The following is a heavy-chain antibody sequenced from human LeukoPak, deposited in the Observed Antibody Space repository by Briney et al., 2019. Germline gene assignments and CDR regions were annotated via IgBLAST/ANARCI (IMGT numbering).Heavy chain of an antibody. J-gene: IGHJ4*02. CDR1: GVSISSDNW. CDR2: IKQDGSKK. V-gene: IGHV3-7*04. Sequence: PSGTLSLTCAVYGVSISSDNWWTWVRQAPGKGLEWVANIKQDGSKKSYVDSVKGRFTISRDNAKNSLYLQMNSLRAEDTAIYYCTRVGYIDEGIDYWGQGTLVTVSS. CDR3: TRVGYIDEGIDY. D-gene: IGHD5-24*01.